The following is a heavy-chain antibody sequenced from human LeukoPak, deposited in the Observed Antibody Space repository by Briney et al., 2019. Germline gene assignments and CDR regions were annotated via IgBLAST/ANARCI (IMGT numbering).Heavy chain of an antibody. V-gene: IGHV3-30*04. CDR3: ARGGGVPYYFDY. CDR1: GFTFSSYA. CDR2: ISYDGSNK. Sequence: GSLRLSCAASGFTFSSYAMHWVRQAPGKGLEWVAVISYDGSNKYYADSVKGRFTISRDNSKNTLYLQMNSLRAEDTAVYYCARGGGVPYYFDYWGQGTLVAVSS. D-gene: IGHD3-10*01. J-gene: IGHJ4*02.